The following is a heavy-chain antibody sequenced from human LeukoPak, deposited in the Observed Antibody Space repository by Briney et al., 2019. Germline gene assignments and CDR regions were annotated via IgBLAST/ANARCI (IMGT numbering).Heavy chain of an antibody. D-gene: IGHD6-19*01. J-gene: IGHJ6*03. CDR2: IDGSGSS. CDR3: AKDEQWLGDYYYYMDV. Sequence: SETLSLTCTVSGYSISSGYLWGWIRQPPGKGLEWIGSIDGSGSSYYNPSLKSRVTISVDTSKNQFSLKLSSVTAADTAVYYCAKDEQWLGDYYYYMDVWGKGTTVTVSS. V-gene: IGHV4-38-2*02. CDR1: GYSISSGYL.